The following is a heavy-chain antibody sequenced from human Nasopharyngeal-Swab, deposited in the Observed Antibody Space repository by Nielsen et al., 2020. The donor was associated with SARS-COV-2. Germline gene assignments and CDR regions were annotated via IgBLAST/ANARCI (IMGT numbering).Heavy chain of an antibody. V-gene: IGHV4-59*01. Sequence: SETLSLTCTVSGVSISSNDWNWIRQPPGKGLEWMGYMSYSGSTNYNPSLNRRVTISLDTSKNQFSLRLSSVTSADTAVYYCARSLVGVSRHFDYWGQGALVTVSS. J-gene: IGHJ4*02. CDR1: GVSISSND. D-gene: IGHD1-26*01. CDR2: MSYSGST. CDR3: ARSLVGVSRHFDY.